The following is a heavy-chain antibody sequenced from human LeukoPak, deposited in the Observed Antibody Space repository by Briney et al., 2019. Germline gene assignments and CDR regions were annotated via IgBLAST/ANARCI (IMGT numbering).Heavy chain of an antibody. CDR2: INHSGST. J-gene: IGHJ4*02. D-gene: IGHD3-22*01. CDR3: ARGEPYYYDSSGYFGVDYFDY. Sequence: SETLSLTCAVYGGSFSGYYWSWIRQPPGKGLEWIGEINHSGSTNYNPSLKSRVTISVDTSKNQFSPKLSSVTAADTAVYYCARGEPYYYDSSGYFGVDYFDYWGQGTLVTVSS. V-gene: IGHV4-34*01. CDR1: GGSFSGYY.